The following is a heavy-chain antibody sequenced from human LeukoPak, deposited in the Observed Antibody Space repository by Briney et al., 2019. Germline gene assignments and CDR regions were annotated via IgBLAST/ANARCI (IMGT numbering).Heavy chain of an antibody. CDR1: GGSFSGYY. J-gene: IGHJ6*02. CDR3: ARQSYSYAMAV. Sequence: SETLSLTCAVYGGSFSGYYWSWIRQPPGKGLEWIGEINHSGSTNYNPSLKSRVTISVDTSKNQFSLKLSSVTAADTAAYYCARQSYSYAMAVWGQGTTVTVSS. V-gene: IGHV4-34*01. CDR2: INHSGST.